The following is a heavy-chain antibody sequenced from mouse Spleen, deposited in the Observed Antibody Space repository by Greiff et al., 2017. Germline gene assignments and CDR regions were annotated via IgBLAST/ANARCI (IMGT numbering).Heavy chain of an antibody. CDR1: GYTFTSYD. Sequence: VKLVESGPELVKPGALVKISCKASGYTFTSYDINWVKQRPGQGLEWIGWIYPGDGSTKYNEKFKGKTTLTADKSSSTAYMLLSSLTSEDSAIYFCARLPFYYFDYWGQGTTLTVSS. CDR2: IYPGDGST. J-gene: IGHJ2*01. V-gene: IGHV1S56*01. CDR3: ARLPFYYFDY.